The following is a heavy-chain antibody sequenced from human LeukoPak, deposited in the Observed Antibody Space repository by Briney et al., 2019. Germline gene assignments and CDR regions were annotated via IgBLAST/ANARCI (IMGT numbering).Heavy chain of an antibody. D-gene: IGHD1-26*01. CDR3: AKDPWELLPLWFDY. J-gene: IGHJ4*02. CDR2: IIPILGTS. CDR1: GGTFSRFA. V-gene: IGHV1-69*13. Sequence: SVKVSCKASGGTFSRFAISWVRQAPGQGLEWMGGIIPILGTSNYAQRFQGRVTITADESTTTAYMELSSLRSEDTAVYYCAKDPWELLPLWFDYWGQGTLVTVSS.